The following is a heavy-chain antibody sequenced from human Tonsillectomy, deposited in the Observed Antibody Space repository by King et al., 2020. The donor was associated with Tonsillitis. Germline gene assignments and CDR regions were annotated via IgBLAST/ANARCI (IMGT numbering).Heavy chain of an antibody. CDR2: LSYDGGNK. CDR1: GFIFKSFG. Sequence: QLVQSGGGVVQPGGSLRLSCEASGFIFKSFGMHWVRQAPGKGLEWVASLSYDGGNKYYAESVKGRFTISRDNSEHTLSLQMDSLRGEDTAIYYCAKEGAGPFDSWGQGTLVTVSA. J-gene: IGHJ4*02. D-gene: IGHD1-14*01. CDR3: AKEGAGPFDS. V-gene: IGHV3-30*18.